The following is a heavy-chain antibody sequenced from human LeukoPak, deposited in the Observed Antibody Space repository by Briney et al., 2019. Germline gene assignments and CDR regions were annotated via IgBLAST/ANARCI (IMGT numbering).Heavy chain of an antibody. V-gene: IGHV3-20*04. Sequence: GGSLRLSCAASGFTFDDYGMSWVRQAPGKELEWVSGINWNGGSTGYADSVKGRFTISRDNAKNSLYPQMNSLRAEDTALYYCARDLRMVRGVYPFDIWGQGTMVTVSS. J-gene: IGHJ3*02. CDR2: INWNGGST. D-gene: IGHD3-10*01. CDR3: ARDLRMVRGVYPFDI. CDR1: GFTFDDYG.